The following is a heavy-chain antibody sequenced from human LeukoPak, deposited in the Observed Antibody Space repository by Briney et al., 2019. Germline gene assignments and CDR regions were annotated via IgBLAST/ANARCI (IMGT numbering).Heavy chain of an antibody. CDR3: ARDAGSSWYGNYYYGMDV. D-gene: IGHD6-13*01. J-gene: IGHJ6*02. V-gene: IGHV3-30*04. CDR1: GFTFGSYA. CDR2: ISHDGSNK. Sequence: GGSLRLSCAASGFTFGSYAMHWVRQAPGKGLEWVAVISHDGSNKYYADSVKGRFTISRDNSKNTLYLQMNSLRAEDTAVYYCARDAGSSWYGNYYYGMDVWGQGTTVTVSS.